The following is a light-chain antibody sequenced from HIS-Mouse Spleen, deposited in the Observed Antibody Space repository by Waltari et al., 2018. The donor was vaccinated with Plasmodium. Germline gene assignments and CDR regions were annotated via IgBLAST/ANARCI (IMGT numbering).Light chain of an antibody. J-gene: IGLJ3*02. CDR1: SSDVGSYNL. Sequence: QSALTQPASVSGSPGQPITISCTGTSSDVGSYNLVSWYQQHPGKAPKRMIYEGSKRPSGVSNRFSGSKSGNTASLTISGLQAEDEADYYCCSYAGSSTGWVFGGGTKLTVL. CDR3: CSYAGSSTGWV. V-gene: IGLV2-23*01. CDR2: EGS.